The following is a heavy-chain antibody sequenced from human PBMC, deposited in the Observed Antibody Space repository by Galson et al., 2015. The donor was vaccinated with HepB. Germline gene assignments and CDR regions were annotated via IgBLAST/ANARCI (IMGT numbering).Heavy chain of an antibody. CDR3: VNLFGE. CDR2: ISTRSIDI. J-gene: IGHJ4*02. V-gene: IGHV3-21*01. D-gene: IGHD3-10*01. Sequence: SLRLSCAGSGFTFSNYDMNWVRQAPGKGLDWISSISTRSIDIYYAGSVKGRFTISRDNAKNSLYLQMNSLRAEDTAVYYCVNLFGEWGQGTLVTVSS. CDR1: GFTFSNYD.